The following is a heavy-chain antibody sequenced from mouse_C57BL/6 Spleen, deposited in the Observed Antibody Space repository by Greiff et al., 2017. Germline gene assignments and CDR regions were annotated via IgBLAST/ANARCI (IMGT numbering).Heavy chain of an antibody. CDR1: GYTFTSYW. Sequence: QVQLQQSGAELARPGASVKLSCKASGYTFTSYWMHWVKQRPGQGLEWIGMIHPNSGSTNYNEKFKSKATLTVDKSSSTAYMQLSSLTSEDSAVYYCARSPPSTVVATNYFDYWGQGTTLTVSS. CDR3: ARSPPSTVVATNYFDY. V-gene: IGHV1-64*01. D-gene: IGHD1-1*01. J-gene: IGHJ2*01. CDR2: IHPNSGST.